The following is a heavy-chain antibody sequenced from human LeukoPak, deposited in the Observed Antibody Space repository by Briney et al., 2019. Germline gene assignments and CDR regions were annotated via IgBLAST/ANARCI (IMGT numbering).Heavy chain of an antibody. D-gene: IGHD3-16*01. J-gene: IGHJ2*01. Sequence: SETLSLTCTVSNDSISSYYWSWIRQPPGKGLEWIGHVYYSGSTNYNPSLKNRVTISVDTSKNQFSLKLTSVTAADTAVYYCARLKLGAYFDLWGRGTLVTVSS. V-gene: IGHV4-59*08. CDR2: VYYSGST. CDR3: ARLKLGAYFDL. CDR1: NDSISSYY.